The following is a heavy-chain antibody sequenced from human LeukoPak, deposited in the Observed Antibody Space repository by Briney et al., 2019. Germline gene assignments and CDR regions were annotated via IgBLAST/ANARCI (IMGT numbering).Heavy chain of an antibody. Sequence: NPSETLSLTCAVSGYSISSGYYWGWIRQPPGKGLEWIGSIYHSGSTFYNPSLKSRVTISVDTSKNQFSLKLSSVTAAGTAVYYCARLEYSSSPTYWGQGTLVTVSS. J-gene: IGHJ4*02. CDR1: GYSISSGYY. D-gene: IGHD6-6*01. CDR2: IYHSGST. CDR3: ARLEYSSSPTY. V-gene: IGHV4-38-2*01.